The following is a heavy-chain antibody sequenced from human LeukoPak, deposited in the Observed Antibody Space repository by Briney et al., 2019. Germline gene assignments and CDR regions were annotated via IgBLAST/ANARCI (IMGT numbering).Heavy chain of an antibody. V-gene: IGHV1-18*01. J-gene: IGHJ4*02. CDR1: GYTFTTYG. CDR2: IGPHNGNT. CDR3: ATDPMSH. Sequence: ASVKVSCKASGYTFTTYGISWVRQAPGQGLEWMGWIGPHNGNTNYAQKFQGRVTMTTDTSTSTAYMELRSLRSEDTAVYYCATDPMSHWGQGTLVTVSS. D-gene: IGHD3-22*01.